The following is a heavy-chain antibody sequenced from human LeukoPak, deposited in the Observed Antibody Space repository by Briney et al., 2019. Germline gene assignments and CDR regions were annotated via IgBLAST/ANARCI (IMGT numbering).Heavy chain of an antibody. CDR3: AKKTGDYYGSGTYHDY. D-gene: IGHD3-10*01. J-gene: IGHJ4*02. Sequence: GRSLRLSCAASGFTFSSYGMHWVRQTPGKGLEWVAVISYDGSAKYYSDSVKGRFTISRDNSKNTLYLQMNSLRAEDTALYYCAKKTGDYYGSGTYHDYWGQGTLVTVSS. V-gene: IGHV3-30*18. CDR2: ISYDGSAK. CDR1: GFTFSSYG.